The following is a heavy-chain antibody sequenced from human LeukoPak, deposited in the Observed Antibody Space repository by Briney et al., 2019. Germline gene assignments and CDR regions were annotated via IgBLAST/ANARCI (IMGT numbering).Heavy chain of an antibody. Sequence: PSETLSLTCTVSGGSISSYYWSWIRQPAGKGLEWIGRIYTSGSTNYNPSLKSRVTMSVDTSKNQFSLKLSSVTAADTAVYYCARGDSSSWPTNFDYWGQGTLVTVSS. CDR2: IYTSGST. CDR1: GGSISSYY. J-gene: IGHJ4*02. D-gene: IGHD6-13*01. CDR3: ARGDSSSWPTNFDY. V-gene: IGHV4-4*07.